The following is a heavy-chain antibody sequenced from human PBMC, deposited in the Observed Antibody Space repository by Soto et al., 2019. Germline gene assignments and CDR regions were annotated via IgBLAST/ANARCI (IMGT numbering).Heavy chain of an antibody. D-gene: IGHD7-27*01. CDR1: GYTFTSYD. Sequence: QVQLVQSGAEVKKPGASVKVSCKAAGYTFTSYDINWVRQATGQGFEWMGWMNPNSGNTGYAQKLQGRVTLTRDTSISTAFMELSSLRSEDTAVYYCARGPRNWGVDYWGQGTLVTVSS. CDR2: MNPNSGNT. J-gene: IGHJ4*02. V-gene: IGHV1-8*01. CDR3: ARGPRNWGVDY.